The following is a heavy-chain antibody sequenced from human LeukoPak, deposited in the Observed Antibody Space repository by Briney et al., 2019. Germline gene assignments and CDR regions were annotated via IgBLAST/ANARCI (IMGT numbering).Heavy chain of an antibody. CDR1: GFTFSGYW. CDR3: ASLAGWDDAFDI. V-gene: IGHV3-30*02. Sequence: GGSLRLSCAASGFTFSGYWMMWVRQAPGKGLEWVAFIRYDGSNKYYADSVKGRFTISRDNSKNTLYLQMNSLRAEDTAVYYCASLAGWDDAFDIWGQGTMVTVSS. D-gene: IGHD6-19*01. J-gene: IGHJ3*02. CDR2: IRYDGSNK.